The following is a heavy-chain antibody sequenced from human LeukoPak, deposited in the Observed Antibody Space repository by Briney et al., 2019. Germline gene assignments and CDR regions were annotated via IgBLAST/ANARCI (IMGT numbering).Heavy chain of an antibody. V-gene: IGHV4-30-4*01. CDR1: GGSISSYY. CDR3: ARENYYDSSGAFDP. CDR2: IYYSGST. J-gene: IGHJ5*02. D-gene: IGHD3-22*01. Sequence: KSSETLSLTCTVSGGSISSYYWSWIRQPPGKGLEWIGYIYYSGSTYYNPSLKSRVTISVDTSKNQFSLKLSSVTAADTAVYYCARENYYDSSGAFDPWGQGTLVTVSS.